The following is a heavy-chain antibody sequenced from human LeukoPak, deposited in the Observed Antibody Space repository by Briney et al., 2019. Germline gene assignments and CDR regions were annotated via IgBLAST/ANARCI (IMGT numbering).Heavy chain of an antibody. Sequence: PGGSLRLSCAASGFTFSSYAMNWVRQAPGKGLEWVSVTSGSGDSAYYADSVKGRFTISRDNSKNTLYLQMNSLRAEDTAVYYCAKALTTNSWRPFDHWGQGALVTVSS. V-gene: IGHV3-23*01. CDR3: AKALTTNSWRPFDH. CDR1: GFTFSSYA. D-gene: IGHD2-8*01. CDR2: TSGSGDSA. J-gene: IGHJ4*02.